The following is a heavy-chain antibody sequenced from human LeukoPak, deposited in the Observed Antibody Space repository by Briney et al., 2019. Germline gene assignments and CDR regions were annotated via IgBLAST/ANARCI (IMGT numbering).Heavy chain of an antibody. CDR1: GGSISSRIYY. CDR3: ARERQLDWFDP. V-gene: IGHV4-39*07. D-gene: IGHD1-1*01. CDR2: IYYSGST. J-gene: IGHJ5*02. Sequence: SETLSLTCTVSGGSISSRIYYWGWIRQPPGKGLEWIGSIYYSGSTYYNPSLKSRVTISVDTSKNQFSLKLSSVTAADTAVCYCARERQLDWFDPWGQGTLVTVSS.